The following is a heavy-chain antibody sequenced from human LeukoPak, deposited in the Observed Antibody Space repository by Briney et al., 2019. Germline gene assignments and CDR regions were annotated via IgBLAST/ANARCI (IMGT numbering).Heavy chain of an antibody. V-gene: IGHV4-4*02. D-gene: IGHD3-10*01. CDR3: ARPGRLGSLYYGMDV. CDR2: IYHSGST. J-gene: IGHJ6*02. CDR1: GGSISSSNW. Sequence: SGTLSLTCAVSGGSISSSNWWSWVRQPPGKGLEWIGEIYHSGSTNYNPSLKSRVTISVDTSKNQFSLKLSSVTAADTAVYYCARPGRLGSLYYGMDVWGQGTTVTVS.